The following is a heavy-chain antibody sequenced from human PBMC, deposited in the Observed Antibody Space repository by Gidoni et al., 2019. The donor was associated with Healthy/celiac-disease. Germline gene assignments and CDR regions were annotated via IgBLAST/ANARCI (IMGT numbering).Heavy chain of an antibody. D-gene: IGHD6-13*01. V-gene: IGHV4-61*02. CDR3: AREGPTYSSSQGTVDY. J-gene: IGHJ4*02. CDR2: IYTSGST. Sequence: QVQLQESGPGLVKPSQTLSLTCTVSGGSISSGSYYWSWIRQHAGKGPEWIGRIYTSGSTNYNPSLKSRVTISVDTSKNQFSLKLSSVTAADTAVYYCAREGPTYSSSQGTVDYWGQGTLVTVSS. CDR1: GGSISSGSYY.